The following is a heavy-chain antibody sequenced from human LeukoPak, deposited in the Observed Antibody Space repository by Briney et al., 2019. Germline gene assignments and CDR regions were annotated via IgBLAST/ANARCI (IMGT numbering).Heavy chain of an antibody. V-gene: IGHV3-21*01. Sequence: NPGGSLRLSCAASGFALSGYSINWVRQAPGKGLEWVSFIDRSNSDIYYADSVKGRFTISRDNARESVFPQLNRLRAEDTAVYYCTRDPGYSSSSISFWGQGTLVTVSS. J-gene: IGHJ4*02. CDR3: TRDPGYSSSSISF. CDR2: IDRSNSDI. CDR1: GFALSGYS. D-gene: IGHD6-6*01.